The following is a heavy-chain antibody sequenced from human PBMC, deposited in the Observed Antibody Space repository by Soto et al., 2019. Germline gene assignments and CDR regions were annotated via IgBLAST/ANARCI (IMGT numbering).Heavy chain of an antibody. CDR3: ARGYCSGGSCYAHYYMDV. Sequence: ASVKVSCKASGGTFSSYTISWVRQAPGQGLEWMGRFIPILGIANYAQKFQGRVTITADNSTSTAYMELSSLRSEDTAVYYCARGYCSGGSCYAHYYMDVWGKGTTVTVSS. J-gene: IGHJ6*03. D-gene: IGHD2-15*01. CDR2: FIPILGIA. CDR1: GGTFSSYT. V-gene: IGHV1-69*02.